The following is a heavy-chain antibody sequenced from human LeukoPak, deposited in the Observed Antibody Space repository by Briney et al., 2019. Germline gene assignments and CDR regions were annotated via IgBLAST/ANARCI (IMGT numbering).Heavy chain of an antibody. CDR3: AGSGSYSGLH. Sequence: GGSLRLSCAASGFTFSSYGMHWVRQAPGKGLECVAVIWYDGSYIFYEDSVKGRFTISRDNSKNTLYLKMDSLRVEDTAVYYCAGSGSYSGLHWGQGTLVTVSS. V-gene: IGHV3-33*03. CDR2: IWYDGSYI. D-gene: IGHD1-26*01. J-gene: IGHJ4*02. CDR1: GFTFSSYG.